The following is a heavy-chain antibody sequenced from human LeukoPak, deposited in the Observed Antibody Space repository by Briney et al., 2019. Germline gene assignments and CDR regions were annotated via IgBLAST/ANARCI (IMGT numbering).Heavy chain of an antibody. CDR1: GGSISSSTYY. V-gene: IGHV4-39*07. Sequence: SETLSLTCTVSGGSISSSTYYWGWIRQPPGKGLEWIGSIYYGGIAYYLPSLKSRVTISVDTSKNQFSLKLSSVTAADTAVYYCARDPGSYSYGLYYFDYWGQGTLVTVSS. D-gene: IGHD5-18*01. J-gene: IGHJ4*02. CDR3: ARDPGSYSYGLYYFDY. CDR2: IYYGGIA.